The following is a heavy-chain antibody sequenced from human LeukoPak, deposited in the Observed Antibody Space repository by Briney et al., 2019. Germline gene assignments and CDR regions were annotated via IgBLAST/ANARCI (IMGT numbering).Heavy chain of an antibody. CDR2: IFPSGGEI. D-gene: IGHD6-13*01. V-gene: IGHV3-23*01. CDR1: GFTFSTFA. Sequence: GGSLRLSCAASGFTFSTFAMIWVRQPPGKGLEWVSSIFPSGGEIHYADSVRGRFTISRDNSKSTLSLQMNSLRAEDTALYYCARIMAAGRWSFDPWGQGTLVTVSS. J-gene: IGHJ5*02. CDR3: ARIMAAGRWSFDP.